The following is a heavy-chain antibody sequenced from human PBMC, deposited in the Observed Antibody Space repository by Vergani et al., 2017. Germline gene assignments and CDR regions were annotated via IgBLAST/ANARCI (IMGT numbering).Heavy chain of an antibody. CDR1: GFTFSNAW. D-gene: IGHD3-22*01. CDR2: IKSKTDGGTT. CDR3: TTDYYDSSGYYYDYFDY. V-gene: IGHV3-15*01. Sequence: EVQLVESGGGLVKPGGSLRLSCAASGFTFSNAWMSWVRQAPGKGLEWVGRIKSKTDGGTTDYAAPVKGRFTISRADSKNTLYLQMNSLKTEDTAVYYCTTDYYDSSGYYYDYFDYWGQGTLVTVSS. J-gene: IGHJ4*02.